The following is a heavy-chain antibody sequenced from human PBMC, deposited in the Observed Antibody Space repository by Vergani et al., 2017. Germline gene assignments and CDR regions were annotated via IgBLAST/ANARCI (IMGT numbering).Heavy chain of an antibody. CDR1: GFTFSSYE. J-gene: IGHJ4*02. D-gene: IGHD3-22*01. CDR2: ISSSGSTI. V-gene: IGHV3-48*03. Sequence: EVQLVESGGGLVQPGGSLRLSCAASGFTFSSYEMNWVRQAPGKGLEWVSYISSSGSTIYYADSVKVRFTISRDNAKNSLYLQMNSLSAEDTAVYYCDRGGGDYYDSSGCDYWGQGTLVTVSS. CDR3: DRGGGDYYDSSGCDY.